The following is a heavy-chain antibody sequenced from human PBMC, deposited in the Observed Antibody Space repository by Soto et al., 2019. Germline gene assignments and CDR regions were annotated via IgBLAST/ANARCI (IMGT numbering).Heavy chain of an antibody. CDR1: GFTFSNYN. J-gene: IGHJ4*02. CDR3: ATIVGALYYFNY. D-gene: IGHD1-26*01. V-gene: IGHV3-48*02. Sequence: EVHLVESGGGSVQPGGSLRLSCAASGFTFSNYNMNWVRQAPGKGLEWVSYISSSSSTIYYEDSVKGRFTISRDNAQNSLYLQMNSLRDEDTAVYYCATIVGALYYFNYWGQGTLVTVSS. CDR2: ISSSSSTI.